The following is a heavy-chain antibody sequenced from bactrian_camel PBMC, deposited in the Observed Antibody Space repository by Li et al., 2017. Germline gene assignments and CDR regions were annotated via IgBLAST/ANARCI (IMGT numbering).Heavy chain of an antibody. D-gene: IGHD2*01. CDR1: GYIASTFC. V-gene: IGHV3S53*01. CDR2: TRHGNR. Sequence: HVQLVESGGGSVQAGGSLRLSCVATGYIASTFCMAWTRQAPGKEREWVASTRHGNRHVDNKFMGRFTISQDSAKTTLYLQMNNLKPEDTGTYYCAAERCNTILVMEAYEYTNWGQGTQVTVS. J-gene: IGHJ4*01. CDR3: AAERCNTILVMEAYEYTN.